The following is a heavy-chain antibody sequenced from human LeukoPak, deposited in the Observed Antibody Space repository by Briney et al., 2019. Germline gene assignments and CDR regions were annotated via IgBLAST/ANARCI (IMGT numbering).Heavy chain of an antibody. V-gene: IGHV3-43*02. CDR2: ISLYGRST. D-gene: IGHD6-19*01. Sequence: GGSLRLSCAASGFTFDDYAMHWVRQAPGKGLEWVSLISLYGRSTYYPHSVKGRFTISTHNSKTSLYLQMNSLRTEDTALYYCAKDTISQWLVLSYFDYWGQGTLVTVSS. CDR1: GFTFDDYA. J-gene: IGHJ4*02. CDR3: AKDTISQWLVLSYFDY.